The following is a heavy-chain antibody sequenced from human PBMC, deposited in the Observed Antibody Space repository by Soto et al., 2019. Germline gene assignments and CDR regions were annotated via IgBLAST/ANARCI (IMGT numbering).Heavy chain of an antibody. Sequence: SETLSLTCTVSGGSISSGDYYWSWIRQPPGKGLEWIGYIYYSGSTYYNPSLKSRVTISVDTSKNQFSLKLSSVTAADTAVYYCARAPSIAAAGPSWFEPWGQGTLVTVSS. CDR2: IYYSGST. V-gene: IGHV4-30-4*01. CDR1: GGSISSGDYY. J-gene: IGHJ5*02. CDR3: ARAPSIAAAGPSWFEP. D-gene: IGHD6-13*01.